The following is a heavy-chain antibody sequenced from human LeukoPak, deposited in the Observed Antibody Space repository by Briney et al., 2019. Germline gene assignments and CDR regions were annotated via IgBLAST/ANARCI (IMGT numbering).Heavy chain of an antibody. V-gene: IGHV3-64*04. Sequence: GGSLRLYCSVSGFTFSTYVMHWVRQAPGKGLEYVSAISSNGDNTYYADSVKGRFTISRDNSKNTLYLQMNSLRAEDTAVYYCAKDGDCSSTSCRGYYFDYWGQGTLVTVSS. J-gene: IGHJ4*02. D-gene: IGHD2-2*01. CDR2: ISSNGDNT. CDR1: GFTFSTYV. CDR3: AKDGDCSSTSCRGYYFDY.